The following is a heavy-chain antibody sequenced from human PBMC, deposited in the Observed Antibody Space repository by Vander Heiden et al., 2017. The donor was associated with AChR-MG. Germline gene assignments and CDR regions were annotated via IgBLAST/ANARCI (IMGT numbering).Heavy chain of an antibody. J-gene: IGHJ4*02. CDR3: ARGRHYCSGGRCFPRLVDY. CDR1: GFTFRTYR. V-gene: IGHV3-7*01. CDR2: IKQDETEK. Sequence: EVQLVESGGGLAQPGGTLRLSCAPPGFTFRTYRIRWVRRAPGKGLEWVDNIKQDETEKYYVDSVKGRFTISRDNAKDSLYLQMNSLRAEDTAVYYCARGRHYCSGGRCFPRLVDYWGQGTLVTVSS. D-gene: IGHD2-15*01.